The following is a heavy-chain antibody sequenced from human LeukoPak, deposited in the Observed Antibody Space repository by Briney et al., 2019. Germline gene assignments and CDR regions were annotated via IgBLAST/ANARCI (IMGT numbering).Heavy chain of an antibody. D-gene: IGHD5-12*01. J-gene: IGHJ5*02. CDR3: ARQYSGYLRNWFDP. Sequence: SSETLSLTCNVSGGSISSSSYYWGWIRQPPGKGLEWIGSMYYSGSSYYNPSLKSRVTISVDTSKNQFSLKLSSVTAADTAVYYCARQYSGYLRNWFDPRGQGTLVTVSS. CDR2: MYYSGSS. CDR1: GGSISSSSYY. V-gene: IGHV4-39*01.